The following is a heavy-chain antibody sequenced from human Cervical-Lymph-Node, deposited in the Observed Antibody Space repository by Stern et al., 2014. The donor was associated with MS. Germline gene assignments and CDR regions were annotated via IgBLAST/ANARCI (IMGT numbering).Heavy chain of an antibody. CDR1: GGSISSYY. V-gene: IGHV4-59*01. CDR2: IYYSGST. CDR3: ARGATQAFDP. Sequence: DQLVESGPGLVKPSETLSLTCTVSGGSISSYYWSWIRQPPGKGLEWIGYIYYSGSTNYNPSLKSRVTISVDTSKNQFSLKLSSVTAADTAVYYCARGATQAFDPWGQGTLVTVSS. J-gene: IGHJ5*02.